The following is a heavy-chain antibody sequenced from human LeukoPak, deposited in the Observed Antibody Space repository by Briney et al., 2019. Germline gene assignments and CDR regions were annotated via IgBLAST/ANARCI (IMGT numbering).Heavy chain of an antibody. CDR1: GFTFSSYS. CDR2: ISSSSSYI. J-gene: IGHJ6*02. D-gene: IGHD2-15*01. V-gene: IGHV3-21*01. Sequence: GGSLRLSCAATGFTFSSYSMNWVRQAPGKGLEWVSSISSSSSYIDYADSVKGRFTVSRDNAKNSLYLQMNSLRAEDTAVDYCARYCSGGSCYSQIYGMDVWGQGTTVTVSS. CDR3: ARYCSGGSCYSQIYGMDV.